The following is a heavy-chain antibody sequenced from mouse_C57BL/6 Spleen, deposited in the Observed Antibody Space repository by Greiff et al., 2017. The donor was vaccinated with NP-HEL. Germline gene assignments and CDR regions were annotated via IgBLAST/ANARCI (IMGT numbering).Heavy chain of an antibody. V-gene: IGHV1-52*01. CDR2: IDPSDSET. CDR3: ARSSGYLDY. CDR1: GYTFTSYW. Sequence: QVQLKQPGAELVRPGSSVKLSCKASGYTFTSYWMHWVKQRPIQGLEWIGNIDPSDSETHYNQKFKDKATLTVDKSSSTAYMQLSSLTSEDSAVYYCARSSGYLDYWGQGTTLTVSS. J-gene: IGHJ2*01. D-gene: IGHD3-2*02.